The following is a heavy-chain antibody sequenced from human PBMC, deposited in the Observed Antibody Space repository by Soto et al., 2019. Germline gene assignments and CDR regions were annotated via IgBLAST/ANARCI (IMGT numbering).Heavy chain of an antibody. V-gene: IGHV4-59*01. D-gene: IGHD3-22*01. J-gene: IGHJ4*02. Sequence: SETLSLTCTASGGSISGYYWNWIRQPPGKXLEWIGYIYYSGSTNYNPSLESRVTMSVDTSKNQLSLKLSSVTAADTAVYYCARGHYYESTGFHGYLFDYWGQGTLVTVSS. CDR3: ARGHYYESTGFHGYLFDY. CDR2: IYYSGST. CDR1: GGSISGYY.